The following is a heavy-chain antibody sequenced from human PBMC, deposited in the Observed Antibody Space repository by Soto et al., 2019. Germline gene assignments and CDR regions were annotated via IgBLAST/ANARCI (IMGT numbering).Heavy chain of an antibody. CDR2: ISGSGGST. J-gene: IGHJ4*02. Sequence: EVQLLESGGGLVQPGGSLRLSCAASGFTFSSYAMSWVRQAPGKGLEWVSDISGSGGSTYYPDSLKGRFTIPRDNSKNTLHLQMNSLSAEDTVVYYCAREGAGTSYYFDYWGQGTLVTVSS. CDR1: GFTFSSYA. D-gene: IGHD3-10*01. CDR3: AREGAGTSYYFDY. V-gene: IGHV3-23*01.